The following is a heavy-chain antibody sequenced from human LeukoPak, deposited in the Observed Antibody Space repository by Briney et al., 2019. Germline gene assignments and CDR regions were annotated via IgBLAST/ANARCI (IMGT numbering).Heavy chain of an antibody. Sequence: SETLSLTCTVSGGSISSGDYYWSWIRQPPGKGLEWIGYIYYSGSTNYNPSLKSRVTFSIDTSKNQFSLKLTSVTAADTAVYYCARDHYYPSGSLDYWGQGTLVTVSS. D-gene: IGHD3-10*01. CDR2: IYYSGST. CDR1: GGSISSGDYY. CDR3: ARDHYYPSGSLDY. V-gene: IGHV4-61*08. J-gene: IGHJ4*02.